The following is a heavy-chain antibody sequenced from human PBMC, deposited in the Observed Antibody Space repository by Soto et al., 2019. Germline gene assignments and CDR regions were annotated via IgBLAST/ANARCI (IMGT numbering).Heavy chain of an antibody. CDR1: GFTFSSYA. Sequence: GGPLRLSCAASGFTFSSYAMHWVRQAPGKGLEWVAVISYDGSNKYYADSVKGRFTISRDNSKNTLYLQMNSLRAEDTAVYYCARDWAGCSGGSCYPGFYYYGMDVWGQGTTVTVSS. V-gene: IGHV3-30-3*01. CDR2: ISYDGSNK. J-gene: IGHJ6*02. D-gene: IGHD2-15*01. CDR3: ARDWAGCSGGSCYPGFYYYGMDV.